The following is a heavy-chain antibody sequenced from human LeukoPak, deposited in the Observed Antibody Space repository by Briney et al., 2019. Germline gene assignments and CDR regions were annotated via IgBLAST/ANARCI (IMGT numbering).Heavy chain of an antibody. CDR1: GFTFSSYS. J-gene: IGHJ4*02. CDR3: ARDLEMATISNPLDY. CDR2: ISSSSSTI. D-gene: IGHD5-24*01. V-gene: IGHV3-48*01. Sequence: GGSLRLSGAASGFTFSSYSMNWVRQAPGKGLEWVSYISSSSSTIYYADSVKGRFTTSRDNAKNSLYLQMNSLRAEDTAVYYCARDLEMATISNPLDYWGQGTLVTVSS.